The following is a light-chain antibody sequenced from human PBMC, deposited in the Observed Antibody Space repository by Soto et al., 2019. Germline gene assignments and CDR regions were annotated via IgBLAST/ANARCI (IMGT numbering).Light chain of an antibody. CDR3: QQYDTSLPYT. Sequence: EIVLTQSPGTLSLSPGDRATLSCEARQSVNNNYLAWYQHKPGQAPRLLIYGASSRATGIPDRFSGSGSGTDFTLTIRRLEPEDFAVYYCQQYDTSLPYTFGGGTKVEIK. V-gene: IGKV3-20*01. J-gene: IGKJ4*01. CDR2: GAS. CDR1: QSVNNNY.